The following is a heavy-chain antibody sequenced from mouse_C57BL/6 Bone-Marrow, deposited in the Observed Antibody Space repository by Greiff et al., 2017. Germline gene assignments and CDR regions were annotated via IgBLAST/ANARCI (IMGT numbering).Heavy chain of an antibody. D-gene: IGHD1-1*01. CDR1: GYTFTSYW. J-gene: IGHJ4*01. Sequence: QVQLQQPGAELVRPGSSVKLSCKASGYTFTSYWMDWVKQRPGQGLEWIGNIYPSDSDTHYNQKFKDKATLTVDKSSSTAYMQLSSLTSEDSAVYYCARTSITTVAYAMDYWGQGTSVTVSA. V-gene: IGHV1-61*01. CDR2: IYPSDSDT. CDR3: ARTSITTVAYAMDY.